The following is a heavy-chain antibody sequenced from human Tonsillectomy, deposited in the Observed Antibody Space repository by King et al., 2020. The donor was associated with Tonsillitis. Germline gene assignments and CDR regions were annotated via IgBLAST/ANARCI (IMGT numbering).Heavy chain of an antibody. J-gene: IGHJ5*02. CDR3: ARVRRGRMLSSAFSGSAWFAP. V-gene: IGHV3-33*08. CDR1: GFTFSNYA. D-gene: IGHD3-10*01. Sequence: VQLVESGGGVVQPGRSLRLSCAASGFTFSNYAMHWVRQAPGKGLEWVAVVWYEGNITYYGDSVKGRFTISRDNSKNTLYLQMNSLRGEDTAVYYCARVRRGRMLSSAFSGSAWFAPGGRETQVTVPS. CDR2: VWYEGNIT.